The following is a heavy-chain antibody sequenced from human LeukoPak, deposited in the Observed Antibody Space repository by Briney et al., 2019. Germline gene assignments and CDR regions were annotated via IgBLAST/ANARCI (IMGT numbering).Heavy chain of an antibody. CDR3: ARMYSSSWSVKFDY. V-gene: IGHV4-59*11. CDR2: IYYSGST. D-gene: IGHD6-13*01. Sequence: SETLSLTCTVSGGSISSHYWSWIRQPPGKGLEWIGYIYYSGSTNYNPSLKSRVTISVDTSKNQFSLKLSSVTAAATAVYYCARMYSSSWSVKFDYWGQGTLVTVSS. CDR1: GGSISSHY. J-gene: IGHJ4*02.